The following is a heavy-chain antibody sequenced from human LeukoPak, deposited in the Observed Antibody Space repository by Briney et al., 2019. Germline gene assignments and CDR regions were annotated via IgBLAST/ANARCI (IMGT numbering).Heavy chain of an antibody. CDR3: ARDSDIAAAGDAFDI. V-gene: IGHV3-21*01. D-gene: IGHD6-13*01. Sequence: TTGGSLRLSCAASGFTFSSYSMNWVRQAPGKGLEWVSSISSGSSYIYYADSVKGRFTISRDNAKNSLYLQMNSLRAEDTAVYYCARDSDIAAAGDAFDIWGQGTMVTVSS. J-gene: IGHJ3*02. CDR1: GFTFSSYS. CDR2: ISSGSSYI.